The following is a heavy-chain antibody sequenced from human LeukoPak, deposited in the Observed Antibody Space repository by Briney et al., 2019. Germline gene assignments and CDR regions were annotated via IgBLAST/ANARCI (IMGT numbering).Heavy chain of an antibody. Sequence: ASVKVSCKASGGTFSSYGISWVRQAPGQGLEWMGWISAYNGNTNYAQKFQGRVTMTTDTSTSIAYMELRSLRSDDTAVYYCAREGSGSELTSYRAFDIWGQGTMVTVSP. CDR1: GGTFSSYG. CDR2: ISAYNGNT. V-gene: IGHV1-18*01. CDR3: AREGSGSELTSYRAFDI. D-gene: IGHD1-26*01. J-gene: IGHJ3*02.